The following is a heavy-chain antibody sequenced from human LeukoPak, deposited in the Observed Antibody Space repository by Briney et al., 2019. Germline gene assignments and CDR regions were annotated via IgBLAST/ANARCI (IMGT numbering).Heavy chain of an antibody. V-gene: IGHV1-2*02. Sequence: ASVKVSCKASGYTFTGYYMHWVRQAPGQGLEWMGWINPNSGGTNYAQKFQGRVTMTRDTSISTAYMELSRLRSDDTAVYYYARARWGSGPHFDYWGQGTLVTVSS. D-gene: IGHD2-21*01. J-gene: IGHJ4*02. CDR3: ARARWGSGPHFDY. CDR1: GYTFTGYY. CDR2: INPNSGGT.